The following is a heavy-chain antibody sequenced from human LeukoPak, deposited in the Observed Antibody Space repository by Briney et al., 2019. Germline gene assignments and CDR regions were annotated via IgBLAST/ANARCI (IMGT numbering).Heavy chain of an antibody. D-gene: IGHD6-6*01. CDR2: ISGSGGST. Sequence: PGGSLRLSCAASGFTFSSYAMSWVRQAPGKGLEWVSAISGSGGSTYYADSVKGRFTISRDNSKNTLYLQMNSLRAEDTAVYYCAKGDWATSGRSSPFFKYWGQGTLVTVSS. CDR3: AKGDWATSGRSSPFFKY. CDR1: GFTFSSYA. J-gene: IGHJ4*02. V-gene: IGHV3-23*01.